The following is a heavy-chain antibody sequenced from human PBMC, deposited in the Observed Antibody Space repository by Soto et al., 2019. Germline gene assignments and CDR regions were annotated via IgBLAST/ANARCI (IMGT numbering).Heavy chain of an antibody. J-gene: IGHJ5*02. V-gene: IGHV3-48*02. D-gene: IGHD5-12*01. CDR3: ARDSRYSVTGWFDP. Sequence: LRLSCAASGFTFSSYSMNWVRQAPGKGLEWVPYISSSSTIYYADSVKGRFTISRDNAKNSLYLQMNSLRDEDTAVYYCARDSRYSVTGWFDPWGQGTLVTVSS. CDR2: ISSSSTI. CDR1: GFTFSSYS.